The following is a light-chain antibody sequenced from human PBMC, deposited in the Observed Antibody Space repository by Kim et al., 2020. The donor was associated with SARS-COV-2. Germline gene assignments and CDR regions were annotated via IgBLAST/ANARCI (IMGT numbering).Light chain of an antibody. Sequence: PSSLSASLGDRVTLTCRAIQVITGGLAWYQQKPGKTLKLLIYEVSTLQSGVPSRFSGSGSGTDFTLTINRLQPEDFATYYCQRVAFGGGTKVDIK. CDR1: QVITGG. J-gene: IGKJ4*02. CDR3: QRVA. V-gene: IGKV1-13*02. CDR2: EVS.